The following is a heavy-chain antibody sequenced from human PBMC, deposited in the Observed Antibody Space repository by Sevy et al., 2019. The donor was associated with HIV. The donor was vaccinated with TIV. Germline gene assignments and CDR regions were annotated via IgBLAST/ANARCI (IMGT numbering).Heavy chain of an antibody. V-gene: IGHV5-51*01. J-gene: IGHJ3*02. CDR2: IYPGDSDT. CDR3: ASAYYYGSGTFDAFDI. D-gene: IGHD3-10*01. CDR1: GYSFTSYW. Sequence: GESLKISCKGSGYSFTSYWIGWVRQMPGKGLEWMGIIYPGDSDTRYSPCFQGQVTILADKSISTAYLQWSSLKASDTAMYYCASAYYYGSGTFDAFDIWGQGTMVTVSS.